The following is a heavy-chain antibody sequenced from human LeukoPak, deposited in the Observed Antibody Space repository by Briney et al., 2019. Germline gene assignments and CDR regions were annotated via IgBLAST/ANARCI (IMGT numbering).Heavy chain of an antibody. CDR2: INPSGGST. D-gene: IGHD2-8*02. J-gene: IGHJ4*02. V-gene: IGHV1-46*03. CDR3: ARDLVGFFHY. CDR1: RYTFTSYY. Sequence: ASVKVSCKACRYTFTSYYMHWVRQAPGQGLEWMGIINPSGGSTSYAQKFQGRVTMTRDTSTSTVYMELSSLRSEDTAVYYCARDLVGFFHYWGQGTLVTVSS.